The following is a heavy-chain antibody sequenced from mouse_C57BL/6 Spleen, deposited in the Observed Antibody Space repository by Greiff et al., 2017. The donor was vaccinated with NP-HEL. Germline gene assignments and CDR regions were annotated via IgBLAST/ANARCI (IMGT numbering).Heavy chain of an antibody. D-gene: IGHD1-1*01. V-gene: IGHV14-3*01. Sequence: EVQLQQSVAELVRPGASVKFSCTASGFNIKNTYMHWVKQRPEQGLEWIGRIVPANGNTKYAPKFQGKATLTADTSSNTAYLQLSSLAPEDTAICDCANSPEYYGSRGYWGQGTTVTVSS. CDR3: ANSPEYYGSRGY. J-gene: IGHJ2*01. CDR2: IVPANGNT. CDR1: GFNIKNTY.